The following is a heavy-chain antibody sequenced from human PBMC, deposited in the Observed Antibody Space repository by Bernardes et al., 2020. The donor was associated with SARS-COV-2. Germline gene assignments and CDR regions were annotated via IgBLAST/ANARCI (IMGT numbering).Heavy chain of an antibody. CDR3: ARDRGFSSGPTSHDAFDI. CDR1: GYIFTGYY. Sequence: ASVKVSCQASGYIFTGYYIHWVRQAPGQGLEWMGRINPSSGGTNYAQKFQGRVTMTRDTSISTAYMELSRLRSDNTAVYYCARDRGFSSGPTSHDAFDIWGQGTMVTVSS. V-gene: IGHV1-2*06. J-gene: IGHJ3*02. D-gene: IGHD6-19*01. CDR2: INPSSGGT.